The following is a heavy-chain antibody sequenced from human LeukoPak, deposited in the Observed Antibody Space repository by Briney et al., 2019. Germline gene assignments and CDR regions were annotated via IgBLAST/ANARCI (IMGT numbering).Heavy chain of an antibody. J-gene: IGHJ4*02. Sequence: GGSLRLSCAASGLTFRNYAMSWVRQAPGKGLEWVANIKKDGSEKNYVDSVKGRFTISRDNAKTSLYLQMNSLRAEDTAVYYCARSLWPEDYWGQGTLVTVSS. D-gene: IGHD5-18*01. V-gene: IGHV3-7*01. CDR1: GLTFRNYA. CDR2: IKKDGSEK. CDR3: ARSLWPEDY.